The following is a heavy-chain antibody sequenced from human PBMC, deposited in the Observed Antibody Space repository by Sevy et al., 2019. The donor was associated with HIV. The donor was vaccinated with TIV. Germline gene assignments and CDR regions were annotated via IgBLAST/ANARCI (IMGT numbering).Heavy chain of an antibody. Sequence: SVKVSCKASGGTFSSYAISWVRQAPGQGLEWMGGIIPIFGTANYAQTFQGRVTITADESTSTAYMELSSLRSEDTAVYYCARGGDLFGSAFDIWGQGTMVTVSS. CDR1: GGTFSSYA. J-gene: IGHJ3*02. V-gene: IGHV1-69*13. D-gene: IGHD3-16*01. CDR2: IIPIFGTA. CDR3: ARGGDLFGSAFDI.